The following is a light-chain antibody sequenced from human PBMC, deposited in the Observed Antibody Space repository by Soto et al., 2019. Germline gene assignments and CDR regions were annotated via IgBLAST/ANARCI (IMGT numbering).Light chain of an antibody. CDR1: QSISSW. CDR2: KAS. Sequence: DLQMTQSPSTLSASVGDRVTITCRASQSISSWLAWYQQKPGKAPKLLIYKASSLESGVPSRFSGSGCRKVFTLTISSLQPDDFATYYRQQYNSWWTFGQGTKVEIK. J-gene: IGKJ1*01. V-gene: IGKV1-5*03. CDR3: QQYNSWWT.